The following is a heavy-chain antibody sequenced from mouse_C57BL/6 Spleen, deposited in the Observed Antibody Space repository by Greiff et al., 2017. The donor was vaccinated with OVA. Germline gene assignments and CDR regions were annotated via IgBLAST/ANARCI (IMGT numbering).Heavy chain of an antibody. D-gene: IGHD4-1*01. V-gene: IGHV3-6*01. CDR1: GYSITSGYY. CDR2: ISYDGSN. CDR3: ARDQETGTGYFDV. J-gene: IGHJ1*03. Sequence: EVQLVESGPGLVKPSQSLSLTCSVTGYSITSGYYWNWIRQFPGNKLEWMGYISYDGSNNSNPSPTNRISITIDTTKNQFFLKLNSVTTEDTATYYCARDQETGTGYFDVWGTGTTVTVSS.